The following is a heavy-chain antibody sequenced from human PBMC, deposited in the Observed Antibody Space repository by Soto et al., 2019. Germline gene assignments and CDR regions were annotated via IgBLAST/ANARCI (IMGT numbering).Heavy chain of an antibody. CDR3: ARGGAVAGTEYYYYGMDV. D-gene: IGHD6-19*01. CDR1: GFTFSSYE. J-gene: IGHJ6*02. Sequence: EVQLVESGGGLVQPGGSLRLSCAASGFTFSSYEMNWVRQAPGKGLEWVSYISSSGSTIYYADSVKGRFTISRDNAKNSLYLQMNSLRAEDTAVDYCARGGAVAGTEYYYYGMDVWGQGTTVTVSS. V-gene: IGHV3-48*03. CDR2: ISSSGSTI.